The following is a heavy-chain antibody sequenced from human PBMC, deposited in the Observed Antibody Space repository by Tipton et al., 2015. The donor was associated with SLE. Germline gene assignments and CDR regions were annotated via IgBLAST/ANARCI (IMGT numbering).Heavy chain of an antibody. CDR1: GGSVSSDSHY. Sequence: TLSLTCTVSGGSVSSDSHYWGWVRQPPGKGLEWIGHFFFDGSTYYNPSLKSRITISLDTSKNQFSLEVRSVTAADTAVYYCVRLRSKVLIDYWGQGTLVTVSS. D-gene: IGHD2-8*01. J-gene: IGHJ4*02. CDR3: VRLRSKVLIDY. V-gene: IGHV4-39*07. CDR2: FFFDGST.